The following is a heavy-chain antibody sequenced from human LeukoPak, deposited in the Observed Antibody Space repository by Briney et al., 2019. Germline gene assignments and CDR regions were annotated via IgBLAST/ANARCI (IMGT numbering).Heavy chain of an antibody. V-gene: IGHV3-73*01. J-gene: IGHJ6*02. CDR1: GFTLSGSA. CDR3: TRRPHYYDSSGYNPKYGYYYYGMDV. Sequence: GGSLRLSCAASGFTLSGSAMHWVRQASGKGLEWVGRIRSKANSYATAYAASVKGRFTISRDDSKNTAYLQMNSLKTEDTAVYYCTRRPHYYDSSGYNPKYGYYYYGMDVWGQGTTVTVSS. D-gene: IGHD3-22*01. CDR2: IRSKANSYAT.